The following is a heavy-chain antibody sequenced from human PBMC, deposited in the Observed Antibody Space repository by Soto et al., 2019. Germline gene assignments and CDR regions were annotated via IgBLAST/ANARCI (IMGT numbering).Heavy chain of an antibody. D-gene: IGHD6-19*01. CDR1: GGTFSNYA. CDR3: ARVEAVAGLYNYHGLDV. J-gene: IGHJ6*02. CDR2: IVPIFGTT. Sequence: QVQLVQSGAEVKKPGSSVKVSCKVSGGTFSNYAIDWVRLAPGHGLEWMGGIVPIFGTTYYTQKCQGRATIIADASTTTAYLEMSSLSSEDTAIYYCARVEAVAGLYNYHGLDVWGQGTAVTVSS. V-gene: IGHV1-69*12.